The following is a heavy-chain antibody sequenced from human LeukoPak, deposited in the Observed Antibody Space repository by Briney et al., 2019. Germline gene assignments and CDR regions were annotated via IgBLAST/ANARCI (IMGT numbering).Heavy chain of an antibody. CDR3: ATGGCSSTSCDPTDYGMDV. CDR2: IIPTFGAP. D-gene: IGHD2-2*01. J-gene: IGHJ6*02. V-gene: IGHV1-69*13. Sequence: ASVKVSCKASGYTLTGYYMHWVRQAPGQGLEWMGGIIPTFGAPNYAQNFQGRVTITADESASTAFMELSSLRSDDTAVYYCATGGCSSTSCDPTDYGMDVWGQGTTVTVSS. CDR1: GYTLTGYY.